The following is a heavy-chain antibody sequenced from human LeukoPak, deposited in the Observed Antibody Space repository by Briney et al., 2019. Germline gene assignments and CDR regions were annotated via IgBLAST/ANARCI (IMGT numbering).Heavy chain of an antibody. J-gene: IGHJ4*02. Sequence: ASVKVSCKASGYTFTSYYMHWVRQAPGQGLEWMGWINPNSGGTNYAQKFQGRVTMTTDTSTSTAYMELRSLGSDDTAVYYCARGSPPRVYYDRSGYYSYYFDYWGQGTLVTVSS. CDR1: GYTFTSYY. D-gene: IGHD3-22*01. V-gene: IGHV1-2*02. CDR3: ARGSPPRVYYDRSGYYSYYFDY. CDR2: INPNSGGT.